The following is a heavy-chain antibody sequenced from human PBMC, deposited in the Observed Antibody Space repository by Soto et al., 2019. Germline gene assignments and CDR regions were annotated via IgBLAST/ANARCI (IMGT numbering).Heavy chain of an antibody. V-gene: IGHV3-11*01. J-gene: IGHJ4*02. CDR3: ARDLAGPPPYYYYSSGYFDY. CDR1: GFTFSDYY. Sequence: GGSRRLSCAASGFTFSDYYMSWIRQAPGKGREWVSYISSSGSTIYYADSVKGRFTISRDNAKNSLYLKMNSLRAEDTAVDYWARDLAGPPPYYYYSSGYFDYWGQGTLVTVSS. CDR2: ISSSGSTI. D-gene: IGHD3-22*01.